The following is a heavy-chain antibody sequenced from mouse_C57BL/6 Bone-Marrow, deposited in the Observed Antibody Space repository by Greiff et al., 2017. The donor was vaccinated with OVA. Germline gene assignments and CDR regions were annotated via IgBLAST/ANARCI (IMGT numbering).Heavy chain of an antibody. D-gene: IGHD1-1*01. Sequence: QVQLQQPGAELVRPGASVKLSCKASGYTFTSYWMHWVKQRPGQGLEWIGVIDPADSYTNYNKKFKGKATLTVDTSSSTAYMQHSSLTSEDSAVYNCALGLIYYYSSGDSYYFDFWGQGTTLTVSS. CDR1: GYTFTSYW. J-gene: IGHJ2*01. CDR2: IDPADSYT. V-gene: IGHV1-59*01. CDR3: ALGLIYYYSSGDSYYFDF.